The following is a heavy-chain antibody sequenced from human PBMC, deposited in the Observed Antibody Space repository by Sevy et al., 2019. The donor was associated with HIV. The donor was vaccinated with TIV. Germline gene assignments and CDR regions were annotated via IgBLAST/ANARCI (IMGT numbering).Heavy chain of an antibody. V-gene: IGHV3-66*02. CDR3: AREIYDYVWGSYRYTGNWFDP. D-gene: IGHD3-16*02. CDR2: IYSGGST. Sequence: GGSLRLSCAASGFTVSSNYMSWVRQAPGKGLEWVSVIYSGGSTYYADSVKGRFTISRDNSKNTLYLQMNSLRAEDTAVYYCAREIYDYVWGSYRYTGNWFDPWGQGTLVTVSS. CDR1: GFTVSSNY. J-gene: IGHJ5*02.